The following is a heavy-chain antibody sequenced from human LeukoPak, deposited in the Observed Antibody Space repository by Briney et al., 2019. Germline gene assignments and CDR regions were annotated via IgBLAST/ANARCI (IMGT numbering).Heavy chain of an antibody. V-gene: IGHV3-21*01. CDR2: ISSSSKYI. J-gene: IGHJ3*01. CDR3: ARVKEASAFDV. CDR1: GFPFSIYS. Sequence: GGSLRLSCAASGFPFSIYSMNWVRQAPGKGLEWVSSISSSSKYIYQADSLKGRFTISRDNAKNSLYLQMNSLRAEDTAVYYCARVKEASAFDVWGQGTMVTVSS. D-gene: IGHD5-12*01.